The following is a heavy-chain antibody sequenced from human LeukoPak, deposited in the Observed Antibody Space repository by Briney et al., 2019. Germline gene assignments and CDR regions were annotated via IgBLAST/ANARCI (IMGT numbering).Heavy chain of an antibody. CDR1: GGSFSGYY. Sequence: SETLSLTCAVYGGSFSGYYWSWIRQPPGKGLEWIGEINHSGSTNYNPSLKSRVTISVDTSKNQFSLKLSSVTAADTAVYYCARGVMDHDAFDIWGQGTMVTVSS. D-gene: IGHD2-8*01. CDR2: INHSGST. J-gene: IGHJ3*02. CDR3: ARGVMDHDAFDI. V-gene: IGHV4-34*01.